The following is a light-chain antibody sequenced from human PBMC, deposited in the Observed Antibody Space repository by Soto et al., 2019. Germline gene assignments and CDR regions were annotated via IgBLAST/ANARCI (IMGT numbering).Light chain of an antibody. CDR3: AAWDDSLNGVL. V-gene: IGLV1-44*01. J-gene: IGLJ2*01. CDR2: SNT. CDR1: TSNIGTNT. Sequence: QSLLTQPPSASGTPGQRVTISCSGSTSNIGTNTVNWYQQLPGTAPKLLIYSNTQRPAGVPDRFSGSKSGTSASLAIRGLQSEDEADYYCAAWDDSLNGVLFGGGTKVTVL.